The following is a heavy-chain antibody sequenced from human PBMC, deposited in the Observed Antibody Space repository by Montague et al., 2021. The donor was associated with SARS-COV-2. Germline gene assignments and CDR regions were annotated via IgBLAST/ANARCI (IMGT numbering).Heavy chain of an antibody. D-gene: IGHD3-22*01. CDR1: GFTFSSYE. Sequence: SLRLSCAASGFTFSSYEMNWVRQAPGKGLERVSYISSSGSTIYYADPVKGRINISRDNAKNSLYLQMNSLRAEDTAVYYCARERMVVVYYYYGMDGWGQGTTVTVSS. CDR3: ARERMVVVYYYYGMDG. CDR2: ISSSGSTI. V-gene: IGHV3-48*03. J-gene: IGHJ6*02.